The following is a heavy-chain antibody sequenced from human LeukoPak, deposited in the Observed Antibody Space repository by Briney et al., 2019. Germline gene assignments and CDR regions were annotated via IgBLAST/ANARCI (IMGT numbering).Heavy chain of an antibody. Sequence: SQTLSLTCSISGDSVPSNNAAWNWIKQSPSRGLEWLGRKYYRSKWYNDYAVSVKSRITINPDTSKNQFSLQLNSVTPEDTAVYYCARDLSVPRPLRGIWWFDPWGQGTLVTVSS. CDR3: ARDLSVPRPLRGIWWFDP. CDR1: GDSVPSNNAA. D-gene: IGHD2-2*01. V-gene: IGHV6-1*01. J-gene: IGHJ5*02. CDR2: KYYRSKWYN.